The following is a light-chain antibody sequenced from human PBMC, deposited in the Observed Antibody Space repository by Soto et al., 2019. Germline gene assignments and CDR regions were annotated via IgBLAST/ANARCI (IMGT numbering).Light chain of an antibody. V-gene: IGKV1-12*02. CDR2: TAS. CDR3: QQAASFPFT. Sequence: DIQLTQSPASVSAAVGDRINISCRASQPIKTWLAWYQQKPGKGPKRLIYTASTLETGVPSRFSGSGSGTDFTLNISSLQPEDAAIYSCQQAASFPFTFGPGAKV. CDR1: QPIKTW. J-gene: IGKJ3*01.